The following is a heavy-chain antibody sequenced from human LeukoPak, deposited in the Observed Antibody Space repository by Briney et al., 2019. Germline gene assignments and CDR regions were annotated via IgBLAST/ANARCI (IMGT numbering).Heavy chain of an antibody. J-gene: IGHJ3*02. D-gene: IGHD2-2*01. CDR3: ARVWPQLGGANAFDI. CDR2: INHSGST. V-gene: IGHV4-34*01. Sequence: SETLSLTCAVYGGSFSGYYWSWIRQPPGKGLEWIGEINHSGSTNYNPSLKSRVTMSVDTSKNQFSLKLSSVTAADTAVYYCARVWPQLGGANAFDIWGQGTMVTVSS. CDR1: GGSFSGYY.